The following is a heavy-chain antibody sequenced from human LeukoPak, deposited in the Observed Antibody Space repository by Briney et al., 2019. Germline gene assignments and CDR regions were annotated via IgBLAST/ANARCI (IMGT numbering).Heavy chain of an antibody. D-gene: IGHD6-13*01. Sequence: GGSLRLSCAASGFTFSSYAMSWVRQAPGKGLEWVSAISGSGGSTYYADSVKGRFTISRDNSKNTLYLQMNSLRAEDTAVYYCAKDGGSSWEGGWFDPWGQGTLVTVSS. CDR3: AKDGGSSWEGGWFDP. J-gene: IGHJ5*01. V-gene: IGHV3-23*01. CDR1: GFTFSSYA. CDR2: ISGSGGST.